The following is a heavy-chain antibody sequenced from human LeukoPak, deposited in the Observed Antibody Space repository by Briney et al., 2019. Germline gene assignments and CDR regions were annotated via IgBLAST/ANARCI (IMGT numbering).Heavy chain of an antibody. J-gene: IGHJ4*02. Sequence: PGGSLRLSCAASGFTFSSYAMSWVRQAPGKGLDWVSANNGSGGSTYYADSVKGRFTISRDNSKNTLYLQMNSLRAEDTAVYYCAKGIPGITMIVVVGYWGQGTLVTVSS. V-gene: IGHV3-23*01. D-gene: IGHD3-22*01. CDR2: NNGSGGST. CDR1: GFTFSSYA. CDR3: AKGIPGITMIVVVGY.